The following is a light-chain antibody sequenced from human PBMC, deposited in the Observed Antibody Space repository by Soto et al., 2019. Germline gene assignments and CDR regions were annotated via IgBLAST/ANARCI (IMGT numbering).Light chain of an antibody. V-gene: IGKV3-15*01. CDR2: DAS. J-gene: IGKJ2*03. CDR1: QSVRNN. Sequence: EIVMTQSPATLSVSPGVRATLSCRASQSVRNNLAWYQQKPGQAPRLLMYDASTRATGNPARFSGSGSGMEFTLTISSLQSEDFAVYYCQQYSNWPLYSFGQGTRLEIK. CDR3: QQYSNWPLYS.